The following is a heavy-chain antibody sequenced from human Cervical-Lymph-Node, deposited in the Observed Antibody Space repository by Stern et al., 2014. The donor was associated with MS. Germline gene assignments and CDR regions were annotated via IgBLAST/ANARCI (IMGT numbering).Heavy chain of an antibody. CDR1: GYTFTSYA. V-gene: IGHV1-3*01. D-gene: IGHD3-9*01. J-gene: IGHJ4*02. Sequence: QVQLVQSGAEVKKPGASVKVSCKASGYTFTSYAMHWVRQAPVQRLEWMGWINAGNGNTKYSQKFQGRVTITRDTSASTAYMELSSLRSEDTAVYYCARLGSSGYLFFDYWGQGTLVTVSS. CDR3: ARLGSSGYLFFDY. CDR2: INAGNGNT.